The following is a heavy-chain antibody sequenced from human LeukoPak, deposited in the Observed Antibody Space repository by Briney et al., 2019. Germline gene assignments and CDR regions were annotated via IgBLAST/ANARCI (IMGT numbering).Heavy chain of an antibody. CDR1: GFTLNSYA. V-gene: IGHV3-23*01. CDR2: INSSGGRT. Sequence: GGSLRLPCAAPGFTLNSYAMSWVRQAPGKGLEWVSTINSSGGRTYYADSVKGRFTISRDNSKNTVYLQMNSLRVEDTAVYYCAKDLQTAYNWNYDTLSDYWGQGTLVTVSS. J-gene: IGHJ4*02. D-gene: IGHD1-7*01. CDR3: AKDLQTAYNWNYDTLSDY.